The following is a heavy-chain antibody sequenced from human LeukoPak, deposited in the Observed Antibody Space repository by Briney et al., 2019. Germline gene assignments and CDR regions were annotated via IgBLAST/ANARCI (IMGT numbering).Heavy chain of an antibody. V-gene: IGHV3-9*01. CDR2: ISWNSGSI. Sequence: GGSLRLSCAASGFTFDDYAMHWVRQAPGKGLEWVSGISWNSGSIGYADSVKGRFTISRDNAKNSLYLQMNSLRAEDTALYYCAKDWWRYGSGSLHAFDIWGQGTMVTVSS. J-gene: IGHJ3*02. CDR3: AKDWWRYGSGSLHAFDI. CDR1: GFTFDDYA. D-gene: IGHD3-10*01.